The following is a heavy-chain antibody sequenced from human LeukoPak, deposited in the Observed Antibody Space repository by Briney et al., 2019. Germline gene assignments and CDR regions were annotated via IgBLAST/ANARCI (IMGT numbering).Heavy chain of an antibody. V-gene: IGHV1-2*02. CDR3: ARDDIVVVPAAHANYYYYYMDV. CDR1: GYTFTGYY. CDR2: INPNSGGT. Sequence: ASVKVSCKASGYTFTGYYMHWVRQAPGQGLEWMGWINPNSGGTNYAQKFQGRVTMTRDTSISTAYMELSRLRSDDTAVYYCARDDIVVVPAAHANYYYYYMDVWGKGTTVTVSS. D-gene: IGHD2-2*01. J-gene: IGHJ6*03.